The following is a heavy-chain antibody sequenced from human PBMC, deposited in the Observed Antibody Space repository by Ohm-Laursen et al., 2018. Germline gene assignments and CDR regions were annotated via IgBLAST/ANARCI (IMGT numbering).Heavy chain of an antibody. CDR1: GYSISSGYF. D-gene: IGHD5-18*01. J-gene: IGHJ4*02. V-gene: IGHV4-38-2*02. Sequence: TLSLTCVVSGYSISSGYFWGWIRQTPGKGLEWIGIVNHSGSTHYNPSLKSRVTISVDTSKNQLSLKMRSLTAADTAVYYCARESMDTPMAYYFDFWGQGALVTVSS. CDR3: ARESMDTPMAYYFDF. CDR2: VNHSGST.